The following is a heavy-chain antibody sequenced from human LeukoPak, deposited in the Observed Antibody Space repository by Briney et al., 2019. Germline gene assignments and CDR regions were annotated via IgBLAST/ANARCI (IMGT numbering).Heavy chain of an antibody. Sequence: ASVKVSCKASGYNFNIYGINWVRQAPGQGLEWMGWISAYSGNTNYAQKLQDRVTMTTDTSTSTAYMELRSLRSDDAAVYYCARGSGASASDAFDIWGQGTMVSVSS. J-gene: IGHJ3*02. CDR2: ISAYSGNT. V-gene: IGHV1-18*01. CDR3: ARGSGASASDAFDI. CDR1: GYNFNIYG. D-gene: IGHD1-26*01.